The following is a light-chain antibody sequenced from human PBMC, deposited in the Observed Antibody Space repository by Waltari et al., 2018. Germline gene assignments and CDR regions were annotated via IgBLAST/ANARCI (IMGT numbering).Light chain of an antibody. V-gene: IGKV1-33*01. Sequence: DIQMTQSPSSLSASVGDRVTITCQASPDISTYLNWYQQTTGKAPKLLIYDASSLETGVPSRFSGSGSGSDFTFTITSLQPEDIGTYYCEQCDSLPMTFGQGTRLEI. CDR1: PDISTY. CDR2: DAS. J-gene: IGKJ5*01. CDR3: EQCDSLPMT.